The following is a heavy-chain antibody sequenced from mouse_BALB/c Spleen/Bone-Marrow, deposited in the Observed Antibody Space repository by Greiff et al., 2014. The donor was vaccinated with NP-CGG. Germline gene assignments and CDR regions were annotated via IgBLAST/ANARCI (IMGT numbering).Heavy chain of an antibody. CDR1: GFNIKDTY. D-gene: IGHD1-1*01. Sequence: EVMLVESGAELVRPGASVKLSCTASGFNIKDTYMHWVKQRPEQGLEWIGRIDPVNGNTKYDPKFQGKATITADTSSNTAYLQLSSLTSEDTAVYYCARSYGGSPFDYWGQGTTLTVSS. J-gene: IGHJ2*01. V-gene: IGHV14-3*02. CDR3: ARSYGGSPFDY. CDR2: IDPVNGNT.